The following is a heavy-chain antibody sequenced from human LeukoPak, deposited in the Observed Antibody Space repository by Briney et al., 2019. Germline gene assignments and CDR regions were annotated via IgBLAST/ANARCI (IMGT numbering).Heavy chain of an antibody. Sequence: GGSLRLSCAASGFTFSSYSMNWVRQAPGKGLEWVAFIRYDGSNKYYADSVKGRFTISRDNSKNTLYLQMNSLRAEDTAVYYCAKEVPAAISNWFDPWGQGTLVTVSS. CDR1: GFTFSSYS. V-gene: IGHV3-30*02. D-gene: IGHD2-2*01. J-gene: IGHJ5*02. CDR3: AKEVPAAISNWFDP. CDR2: IRYDGSNK.